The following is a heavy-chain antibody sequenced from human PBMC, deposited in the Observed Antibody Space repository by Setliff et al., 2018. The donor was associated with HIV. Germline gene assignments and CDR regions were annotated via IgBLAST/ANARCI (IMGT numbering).Heavy chain of an antibody. Sequence: TSETLSLTCAVYGGSFSGSYWSWIRQPPGKGLEWIGELNYDGVTNHNPSLKSRVTISVEASKIQWSLKLNSVTAADTAVYYCATIRRDYVGGSYRLDYWGQGTLVTVSS. CDR3: ATIRRDYVGGSYRLDY. D-gene: IGHD3-16*02. V-gene: IGHV4-34*01. J-gene: IGHJ4*02. CDR1: GGSFSGSY. CDR2: LNYDGVT.